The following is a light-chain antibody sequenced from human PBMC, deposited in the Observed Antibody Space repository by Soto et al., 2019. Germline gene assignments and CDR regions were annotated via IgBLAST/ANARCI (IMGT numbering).Light chain of an antibody. CDR3: QQYGNSPWT. CDR1: QSITEK. J-gene: IGKJ1*01. CDR2: STS. V-gene: IGKV3-20*01. Sequence: IVMTQSPDTLSVSPGERATLSFRASQSITEKVVWYQQKPGQAPRLLIYSTSSRATGIPDRFSGSGSGTDFTLTISRLEPEDFAVYYCQQYGNSPWTFGQGTKVDIK.